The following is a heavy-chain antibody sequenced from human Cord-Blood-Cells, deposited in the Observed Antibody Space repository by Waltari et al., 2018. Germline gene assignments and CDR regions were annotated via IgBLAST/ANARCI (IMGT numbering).Heavy chain of an antibody. J-gene: IGHJ3*02. D-gene: IGHD6-6*01. CDR3: ARDKYSSSSFAFDI. Sequence: QVQLQESGPGLVKPSETLSLTCTVSGYSISSGYYWGWIRQPPGKGLEWIGSIYHSGSTSYNPSLKSRVTISVDTSKSQFSLKRSSVTAADTAVYYCARDKYSSSSFAFDIWGQGTMVTVSS. CDR1: GYSISSGYY. CDR2: IYHSGST. V-gene: IGHV4-38-2*02.